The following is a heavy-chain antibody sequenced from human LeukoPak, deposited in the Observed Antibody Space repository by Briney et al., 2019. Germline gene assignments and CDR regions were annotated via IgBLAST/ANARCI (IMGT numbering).Heavy chain of an antibody. CDR3: AHAHSGSDPADY. J-gene: IGHJ4*02. Sequence: ASVKVSCKVSGYTLTELSMHWVRQAPGKGLEWMGGFDPEDGETIYAQKFQGRVTMTEDTSTDTAYMELSSLRSDDTAVYYCAHAHSGSDPADYWGQGTLVTVSS. CDR1: GYTLTELS. CDR2: FDPEDGET. V-gene: IGHV1-24*01. D-gene: IGHD1-26*01.